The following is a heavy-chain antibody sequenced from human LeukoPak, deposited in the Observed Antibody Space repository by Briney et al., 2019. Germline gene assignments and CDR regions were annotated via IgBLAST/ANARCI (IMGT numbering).Heavy chain of an antibody. D-gene: IGHD2-2*01. CDR1: GFTFSSYA. CDR2: ISSSSSTI. V-gene: IGHV3-48*01. CDR3: ARDRGYCSSTSCYGRYYYYGMDV. Sequence: PGGSLRLSCAASGFTFSSYATSWVRQAPGKGLEWVSYISSSSSTIYYADSVKGRFTISRDNAKNSLYLQMNSLRAEDTAVYYCARDRGYCSSTSCYGRYYYYGMDVWGQGTTVTVS. J-gene: IGHJ6*02.